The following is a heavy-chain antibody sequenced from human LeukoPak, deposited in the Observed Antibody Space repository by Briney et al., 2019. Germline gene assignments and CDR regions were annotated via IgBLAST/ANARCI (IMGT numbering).Heavy chain of an antibody. CDR2: ISGSGGST. V-gene: IGHV3-23*01. Sequence: GGSLRLSCAASGFTISSYAYSSFRQAPGKGLEWFSAISGSGGSTYYADSVKGRFTISRDNSKNTLYLQMNSLRAEDTAVYYCAKEQPIASYWGQGTLVTVSS. D-gene: IGHD5-18*01. CDR1: GFTISSYA. J-gene: IGHJ4*02. CDR3: AKEQPIASY.